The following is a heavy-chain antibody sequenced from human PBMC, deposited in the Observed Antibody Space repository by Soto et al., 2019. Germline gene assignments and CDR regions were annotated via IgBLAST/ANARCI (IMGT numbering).Heavy chain of an antibody. J-gene: IGHJ3*02. V-gene: IGHV1-3*01. CDR2: INAGNGNT. CDR3: AGTRYYDFWNPEAFDI. CDR1: GYTFTSYA. Sequence: ASVKVSCKASGYTFTSYAMHWVRQAPGQRLEWMGWINAGNGNTKYSQKFQGRVTITRDTSASTAYMELSSLRSEDTAVYYCAGTRYYDFWNPEAFDIWGQGTMVTVSS. D-gene: IGHD3-3*01.